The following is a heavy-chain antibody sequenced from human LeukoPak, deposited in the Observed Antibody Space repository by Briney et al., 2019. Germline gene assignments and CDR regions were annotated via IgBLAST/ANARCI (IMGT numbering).Heavy chain of an antibody. J-gene: IGHJ4*02. D-gene: IGHD2-15*01. CDR2: IYYSGST. V-gene: IGHV4-31*03. CDR3: ARVEDCSGGSCYTN. Sequence: PSETLSLTCTVSGVSISSGGYYWSWLRQHPGKGLEWIGYIYYSGSTYYNPSLKSRVTISVDTSKNQFSLKLSSVTAADTAVYYCARVEDCSGGSCYTNWGQGTLVTVSS. CDR1: GVSISSGGYY.